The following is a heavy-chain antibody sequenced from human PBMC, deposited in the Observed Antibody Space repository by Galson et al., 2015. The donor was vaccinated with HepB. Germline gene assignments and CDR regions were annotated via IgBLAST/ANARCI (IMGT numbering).Heavy chain of an antibody. Sequence: SVKVSCKASGDTLTTYPLNWVRQAPGQELEWMGGLRPISGTADYAQKFQDRVTFTADGSPNTAYMELRSLRSEDTAVYYCARGRYKSGWDMSHWGQGTLVIVSS. V-gene: IGHV1-69*13. CDR2: LRPISGTA. CDR1: GDTLTTYP. CDR3: ARGRYKSGWDMSH. D-gene: IGHD6-19*01. J-gene: IGHJ4*02.